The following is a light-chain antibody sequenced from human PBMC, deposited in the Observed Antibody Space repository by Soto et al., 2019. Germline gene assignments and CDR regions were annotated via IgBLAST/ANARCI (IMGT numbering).Light chain of an antibody. CDR3: MRALQTLPP. J-gene: IGKJ4*01. CDR2: LGS. CDR1: QSLLHSNGYNY. Sequence: DIVMTQSPLSLPVTPGEPASISCRSSQSLLHSNGYNYLDWYLQKPGQSPQLLIYLGSNRASGAPDRLSGSGTGTDFTLKISRVEAEDVGVYYCMRALQTLPPFGGGNKVDIK. V-gene: IGKV2-28*01.